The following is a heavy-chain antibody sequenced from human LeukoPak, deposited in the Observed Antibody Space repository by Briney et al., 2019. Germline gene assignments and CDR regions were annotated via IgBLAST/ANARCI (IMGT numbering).Heavy chain of an antibody. Sequence: GGSLRLSCAASGFAFSSYAMSWVRQAPGKGLEWVSAISGSGGSTYYADSVKGRFTISRDNSKNTLYLQMNSLRAEDAAVYYCAKPRNAVAAAGTFSLPGYWGQGTLVTVSS. CDR3: AKPRNAVAAAGTFSLPGY. CDR2: ISGSGGST. V-gene: IGHV3-23*01. CDR1: GFAFSSYA. D-gene: IGHD6-13*01. J-gene: IGHJ4*02.